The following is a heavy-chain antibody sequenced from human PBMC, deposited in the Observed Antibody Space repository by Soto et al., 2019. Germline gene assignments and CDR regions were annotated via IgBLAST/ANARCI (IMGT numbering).Heavy chain of an antibody. D-gene: IGHD3-22*01. CDR1: GGSISSSSYY. V-gene: IGHV4-39*01. Sequence: PSETLSLTCTVSGGSISSSSYYWGWIRQPPGKGLEWIGSIYYSGSTYYNPSLKSRVTISVDTSKNQFSLKLSSVTAADTAVYYCARHAYYDSSEFDYWGQGTLVTVSS. CDR2: IYYSGST. CDR3: ARHAYYDSSEFDY. J-gene: IGHJ4*02.